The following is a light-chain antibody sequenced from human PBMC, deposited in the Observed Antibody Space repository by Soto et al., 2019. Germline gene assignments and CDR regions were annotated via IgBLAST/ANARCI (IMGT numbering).Light chain of an antibody. CDR1: ISNMGVNY. CDR3: ATWDSNLRAVV. V-gene: IGLV1-51*01. Sequence: QSVLTQPPSVSAAPGLTVTISCSGSISNMGVNYVSWYQQVPGTAPKLLIYEHNKRPSGIPDRFSGSTSGTSATLGITGLQTGDEGDYYCATWDSNLRAVVFCGGTKLTVL. CDR2: EHN. J-gene: IGLJ2*01.